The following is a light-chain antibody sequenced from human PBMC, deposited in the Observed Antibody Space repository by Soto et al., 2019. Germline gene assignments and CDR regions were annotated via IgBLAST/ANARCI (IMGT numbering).Light chain of an antibody. CDR1: QSVSSSY. V-gene: IGKV3-20*01. CDR2: GAS. CDR3: QQYGSSPFT. Sequence: EIVLTQSPGTLSLSPGERATLSCRASQSVSSSYLAWYQQKPGQAPRLVIYGASGRATGIRDRFSGSGSGTDFTLTISRLEAEDFAVYYCQQYGSSPFTFGPGTKVDIK. J-gene: IGKJ3*01.